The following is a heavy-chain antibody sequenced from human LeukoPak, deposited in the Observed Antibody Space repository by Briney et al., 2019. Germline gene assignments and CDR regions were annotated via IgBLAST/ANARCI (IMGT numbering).Heavy chain of an antibody. CDR2: INHSGST. V-gene: IGHV4-34*01. Sequence: GGSXXXYXXXXIRQPPGKGLEWIGEINHSGSTNYNPSLKSRVTISVDTSKNQFSLKLSSVTAADTAVYYCARHPTSDIVVVTAIPNNWFDPWGQGTLVTVSS. D-gene: IGHD2-21*02. J-gene: IGHJ5*02. CDR1: GGSXXXYX. CDR3: ARHPTSDIVVVTAIPNNWFDP.